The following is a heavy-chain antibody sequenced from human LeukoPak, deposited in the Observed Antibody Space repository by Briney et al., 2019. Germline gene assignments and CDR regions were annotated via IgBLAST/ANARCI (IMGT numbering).Heavy chain of an antibody. CDR3: ATGGYCGGDCYSDY. CDR1: GFTFSSYA. V-gene: IGHV3-64*01. J-gene: IGHJ4*02. Sequence: SGGSLRLSCAASGFTFSSYAMHWVRQAPGKGLEYVSAISSNGGSTYYANSVKGRFTISRDNSKNTLYLQMNSLRAEDTAVYYCATGGYCGGDCYSDYWGQGTLVTVSS. D-gene: IGHD2-21*02. CDR2: ISSNGGST.